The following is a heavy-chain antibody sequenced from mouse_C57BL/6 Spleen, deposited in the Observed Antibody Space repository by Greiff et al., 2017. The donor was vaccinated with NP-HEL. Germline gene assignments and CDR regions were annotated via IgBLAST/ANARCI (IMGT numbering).Heavy chain of an antibody. V-gene: IGHV1-69*01. CDR1: GYTFTSYW. CDR2: IDPSDSYT. CDR3: ARRGGSGNYFDY. J-gene: IGHJ2*01. D-gene: IGHD3-2*02. Sequence: VQLQQSGAELVMPGASVKLSCKASGYTFTSYWMHWVKQRPGQGLEWIGEIDPSDSYTNYNQKFKGKSTLTVDKSSSTAYMQLSSLTSEDSAVYYCARRGGSGNYFDYWGQGTTLTVSS.